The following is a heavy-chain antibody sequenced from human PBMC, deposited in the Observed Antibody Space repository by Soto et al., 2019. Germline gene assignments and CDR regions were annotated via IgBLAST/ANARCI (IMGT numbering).Heavy chain of an antibody. CDR1: GGTFSSYT. CDR2: IIPILGIA. J-gene: IGHJ3*02. V-gene: IGHV1-69*02. D-gene: IGHD6-13*01. Sequence: SVKVSCKASGGTFSSYTISWVRQAPGQGLEWMGRIIPILGIANYAQKFQGRVTITADKSTSTAYMELSSLRSEDTAVYYCARGREQQLVRAPIAFDIWGQGTMVTVSS. CDR3: ARGREQQLVRAPIAFDI.